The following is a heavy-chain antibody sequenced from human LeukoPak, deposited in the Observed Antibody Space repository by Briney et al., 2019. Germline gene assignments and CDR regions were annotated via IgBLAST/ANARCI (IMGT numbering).Heavy chain of an antibody. D-gene: IGHD4-17*01. CDR1: GFTFSSYG. V-gene: IGHV3-30*18. CDR3: AKDHGDYGYYFDY. Sequence: GGSLRLSCAASGFTFSSYGMHWVRQAPGKGLEWVAVISYDGSNKYYADSVKGRFTISRDNSKNTLYLQMNSLRAEDTAVYYCAKDHGDYGYYFDYWGQGTLVTVSS. CDR2: ISYDGSNK. J-gene: IGHJ4*02.